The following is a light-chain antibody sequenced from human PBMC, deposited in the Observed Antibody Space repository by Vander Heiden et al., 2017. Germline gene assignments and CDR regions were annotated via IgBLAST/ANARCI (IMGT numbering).Light chain of an antibody. V-gene: IGKV1-39*01. CDR3: QQSYSTPT. J-gene: IGKJ5*01. Sequence: DIQITQSPSSLSASVGDRVTITCRASQSISSYLNWYQQKPGKAPKLLIYAASSLQSGVPSRFSGSGSGTDFTLTISSLQPEDFATYYCQQSYSTPTFDQGTRLEIK. CDR2: AAS. CDR1: QSISSY.